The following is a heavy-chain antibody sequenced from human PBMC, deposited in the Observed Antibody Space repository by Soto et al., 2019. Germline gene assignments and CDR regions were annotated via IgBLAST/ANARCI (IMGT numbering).Heavy chain of an antibody. CDR3: ARALSYYYGSGRYSLLAY. D-gene: IGHD3-10*01. CDR2: ISAYNGNT. J-gene: IGHJ4*02. CDR1: GYTFTSYG. Sequence: GASVKVSCKASGYTFTSYGISWVRQAPGQGLEWMGWISAYNGNTNYAQKLQGRVTMTTDTSTSTAYMELRSLRSDDTAVYYCARALSYYYGSGRYSLLAYWGQGTLVTVSS. V-gene: IGHV1-18*01.